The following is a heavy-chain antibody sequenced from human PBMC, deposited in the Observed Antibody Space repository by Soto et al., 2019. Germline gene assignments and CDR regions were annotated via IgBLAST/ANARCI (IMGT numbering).Heavy chain of an antibody. CDR3: ARGIKYGDYSRWFDP. Sequence: SETLSLTCTVSGGSISGYYWTWIRQPPGKGLEWIGYIYHSGSTYYNPSLKSRVTMTRDTSISTAYMELSSLRSEDTAVYYCARGIKYGDYSRWFDPWGQGTLVTVS. CDR2: IYHSGST. V-gene: IGHV4-59*01. CDR1: GGSISGYY. D-gene: IGHD4-17*01. J-gene: IGHJ5*02.